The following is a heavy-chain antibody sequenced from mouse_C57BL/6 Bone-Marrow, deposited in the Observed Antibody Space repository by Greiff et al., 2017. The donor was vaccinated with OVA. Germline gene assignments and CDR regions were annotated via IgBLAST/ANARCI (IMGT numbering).Heavy chain of an antibody. CDR3: ARRTAVVAKNYFDY. CDR2: INPNNGGT. V-gene: IGHV1-26*01. D-gene: IGHD1-1*01. J-gene: IGHJ2*01. Sequence: EVQLQQSGPELVKPGASVKISCKASGYTFTDYYMNWVKQSHGKSLEWIGDINPNNGGTSYNQKFKGKATLTVDKSSSTAYMELRSLTSEDSAVYYCARRTAVVAKNYFDYWGQGTTLTVSS. CDR1: GYTFTDYY.